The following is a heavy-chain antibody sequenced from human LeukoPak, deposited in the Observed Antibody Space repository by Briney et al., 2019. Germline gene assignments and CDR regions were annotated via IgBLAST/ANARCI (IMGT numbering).Heavy chain of an antibody. Sequence: ASVKVSCKASGYTFTSYDIIWVRQASGQGLEWMGWMNPNSGHTGYAQKFQGRVTVTRTTSISTAYMELTSLTSEDPAVYYCARSIVGVRKRNDYWGQGTLVTVSS. CDR3: ARSIVGVRKRNDY. CDR2: MNPNSGHT. CDR1: GYTFTSYD. V-gene: IGHV1-8*01. J-gene: IGHJ4*02. D-gene: IGHD1-26*01.